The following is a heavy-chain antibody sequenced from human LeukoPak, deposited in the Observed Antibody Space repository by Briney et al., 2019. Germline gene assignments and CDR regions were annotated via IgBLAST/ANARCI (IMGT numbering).Heavy chain of an antibody. J-gene: IGHJ3*02. CDR3: ASRFPGDYAAFDI. V-gene: IGHV3-23*03. Sequence: GGSLRLSCAASGFTFSSYAMSWVRQAPGKGPEWVSVVYSGGSTYYADSVKGRFSISRDNSKNTLYLQMNSLRAEDTAVYYCASRFPGDYAAFDIWGQGTMVTVSS. D-gene: IGHD4-17*01. CDR1: GFTFSSYA. CDR2: VYSGGST.